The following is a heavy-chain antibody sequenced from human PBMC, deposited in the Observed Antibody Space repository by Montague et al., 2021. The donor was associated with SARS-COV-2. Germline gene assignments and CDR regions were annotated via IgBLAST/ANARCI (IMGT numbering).Heavy chain of an antibody. Sequence: SLRLSCAASGFTFISYAMSWLRQAPGKGLEWVSAISGSGGSTYYADSVKGRFTISRDNSKNTLYLQMNSLRAEDTAVYYCAKVGSSWYHGYYYGMDVWGQGTTVTVSS. V-gene: IGHV3-23*01. CDR1: GFTFISYA. CDR2: ISGSGGST. J-gene: IGHJ6*02. D-gene: IGHD6-13*01. CDR3: AKVGSSWYHGYYYGMDV.